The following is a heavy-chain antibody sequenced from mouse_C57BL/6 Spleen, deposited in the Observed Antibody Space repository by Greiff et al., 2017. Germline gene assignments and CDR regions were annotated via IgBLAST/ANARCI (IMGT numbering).Heavy chain of an antibody. CDR2: IDPNSGGT. CDR1: GYTFTSYW. V-gene: IGHV1-72*01. J-gene: IGHJ2*01. Sequence: QVQLQQPGAELVMPGASVKLSCKASGYTFTSYWMHWVKQRPGRGLEWIGRIDPNSGGTKYNEKFKSKATLTVDKPSSTAYMQLSSLTSEDSAVYYCASHYYGSSFYYFDYWGQGTTLTVSS. D-gene: IGHD1-1*01. CDR3: ASHYYGSSFYYFDY.